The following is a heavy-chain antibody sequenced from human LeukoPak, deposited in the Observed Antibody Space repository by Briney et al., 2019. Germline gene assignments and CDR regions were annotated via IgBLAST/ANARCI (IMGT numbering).Heavy chain of an antibody. J-gene: IGHJ4*02. V-gene: IGHV4-59*01. CDR2: IYYSGST. Sequence: SETLSLTCTVSGGSISSYYWSWIRQPPGKGLEWIGYIYYSGSTDYNPSLKSRVTISVDTSKNQFSLKLSSVTAADTAVYYCARVYMVRGVIGDWGQGTLVTVSS. CDR3: ARVYMVRGVIGD. D-gene: IGHD3-10*01. CDR1: GGSISSYY.